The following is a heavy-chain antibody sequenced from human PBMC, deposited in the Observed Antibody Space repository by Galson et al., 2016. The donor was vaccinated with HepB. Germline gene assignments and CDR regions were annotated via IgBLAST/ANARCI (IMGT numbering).Heavy chain of an antibody. CDR1: GGTFSYYA. CDR3: ARDGVPYDDFEEDDYHYYYYMDV. J-gene: IGHJ6*03. D-gene: IGHD4-17*01. CDR2: IIPFFGTA. V-gene: IGHV1-69*13. Sequence: SVKVSCKASGGTFSYYALSWVRQAPGQGLEWMGGIIPFFGTAKYAQKFQDRVTITADESTSTAYMELSSLRSEDTAVYYCARDGVPYDDFEEDDYHYYYYMDVWGKGTTVTVSS.